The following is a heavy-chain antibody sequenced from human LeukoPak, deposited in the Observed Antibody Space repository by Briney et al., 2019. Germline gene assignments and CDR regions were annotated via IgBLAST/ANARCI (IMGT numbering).Heavy chain of an antibody. CDR1: GFTFSSYG. D-gene: IGHD3-10*01. Sequence: GGSLRLSCAASGFTFSSYGMHWVRRAPGKGLEWAAFIRYDGSNKYYADSVKGRFTISRDNSKNTLYLQMNSLRAEDTAVYYCAKEAPRFSAATPGYFDYWGQGTLVTVSS. V-gene: IGHV3-30*02. CDR2: IRYDGSNK. CDR3: AKEAPRFSAATPGYFDY. J-gene: IGHJ4*02.